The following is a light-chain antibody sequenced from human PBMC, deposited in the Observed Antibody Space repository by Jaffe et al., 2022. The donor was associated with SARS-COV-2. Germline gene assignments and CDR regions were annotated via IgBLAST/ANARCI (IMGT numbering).Light chain of an antibody. J-gene: IGKJ4*01. CDR1: QSVSSSY. CDR3: QQYGSSPRT. Sequence: EIVLTQSPGTLSLSPGERVTLSCRASQSVSSSYLAWYQQKPGQAPRLLIYGASSRATGIPDRFSGGGSGTDFTLTISRLEPEDFAVFYCQQYGSSPRTFGGGTKVEIK. V-gene: IGKV3-20*01. CDR2: GAS.